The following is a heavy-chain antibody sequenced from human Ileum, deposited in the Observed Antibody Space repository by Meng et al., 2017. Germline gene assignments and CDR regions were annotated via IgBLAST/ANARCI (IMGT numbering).Heavy chain of an antibody. Sequence: QVHFQRWGAGLFDPSETLSRTCAVFGGSFSGYLWTWVRQPPEKGLEWIGEINPSGSPYYNPSLNSRVTISVDTSKNQFSLKLTSVTAADTAMYYCARGPQGPRLSIWGQGTMVTVSS. V-gene: IGHV4-34*01. J-gene: IGHJ3*02. CDR1: GGSFSGYL. CDR2: INPSGSP. CDR3: ARGPQGPRLSI.